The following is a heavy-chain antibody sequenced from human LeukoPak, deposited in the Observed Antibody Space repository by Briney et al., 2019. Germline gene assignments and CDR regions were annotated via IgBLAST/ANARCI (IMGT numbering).Heavy chain of an antibody. V-gene: IGHV3-7*03. CDR2: IKQDGSET. D-gene: IGHD6-6*01. CDR1: GFTFSTFW. Sequence: GGSLRLSCAASGFTFSTFWMNWVRQAPGKGLEWVANIKQDGSETYYVDSMKGRFTISRDNAKNSLYLQMNSLKTEDTAVYYCTSYSSSSRFDYWGQGTLVTVSS. CDR3: TSYSSSSRFDY. J-gene: IGHJ4*02.